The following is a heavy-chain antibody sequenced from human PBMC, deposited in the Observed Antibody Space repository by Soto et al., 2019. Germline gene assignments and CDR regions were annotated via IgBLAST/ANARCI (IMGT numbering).Heavy chain of an antibody. CDR3: ATGAGSSWFDT. J-gene: IGHJ5*02. V-gene: IGHV1-2*02. Sequence: VQLVQSGAEVRRPGASVRVSCTTSGYTFTDHYIHWLRQRQAPGQGLQWMGWINVRNGDTKYAPTFQDSVILTRDTSIATAHPATTRLTSDDTAVYYCATGAGSSWFDTWGPGTQVNVS. CDR1: GYTFTDHY. CDR2: INVRNGDT. D-gene: IGHD3-10*01.